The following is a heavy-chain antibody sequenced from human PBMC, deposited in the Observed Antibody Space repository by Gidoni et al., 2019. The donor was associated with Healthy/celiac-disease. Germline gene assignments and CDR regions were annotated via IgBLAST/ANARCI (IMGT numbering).Heavy chain of an antibody. CDR1: GGTFSSYA. V-gene: IGHV1-69*06. D-gene: IGHD3-16*01. J-gene: IGHJ3*02. CDR3: ARDDQPTLRWHAFDI. Sequence: QVQLVQSGAEVKKPGSSLKVSCKASGGTFSSYAISWVRQAPGQGLEWMGGIIPICGRANYEKKVQGRVTITAEKSTSTAYMELSRMRSEDTAGYYCARDDQPTLRWHAFDIWGQGTMVTVSS. CDR2: IIPICGRA.